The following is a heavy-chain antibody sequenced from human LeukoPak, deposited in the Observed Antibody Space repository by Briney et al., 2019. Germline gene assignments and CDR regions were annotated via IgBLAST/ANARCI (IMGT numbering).Heavy chain of an antibody. CDR1: RFTFSNHY. J-gene: IGHJ6*03. D-gene: IGHD6-25*01. CDR3: ARFAAGGSYYYYMDV. Sequence: PGGSLRLSCVASRFTFSNHYMSWVRQAPGKGLEWVATIKPDGSETFYVDSVKGRFTVSRDNAKNSLYLQMSSLRAEDTAVYYCARFAAGGSYYYYMDVWGKGTTVTVSS. CDR2: IKPDGSET. V-gene: IGHV3-7*01.